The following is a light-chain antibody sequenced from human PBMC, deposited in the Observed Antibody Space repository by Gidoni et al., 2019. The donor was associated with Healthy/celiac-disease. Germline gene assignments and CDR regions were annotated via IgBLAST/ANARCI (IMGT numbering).Light chain of an antibody. J-gene: IGLJ1*01. CDR3: SSYTSSSTLDV. V-gene: IGLV2-14*01. CDR2: DVS. Sequence: SALTQPASVSGSPGQSITISCTGTSSDVGGYHYVSWYQQHPGKAPKLMIYDVSNRPSGVSNRFSGSKSGNTASLTISGLQAEDEADYYCSSYTSSSTLDVFGTGTKITVL. CDR1: SSDVGGYHY.